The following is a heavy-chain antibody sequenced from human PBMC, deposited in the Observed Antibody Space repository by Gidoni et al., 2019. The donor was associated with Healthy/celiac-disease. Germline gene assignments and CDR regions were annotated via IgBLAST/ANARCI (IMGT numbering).Heavy chain of an antibody. CDR2: IRSKAYGGTT. V-gene: IGHV3-49*04. J-gene: IGHJ5*02. Sequence: EVQLVESGGGLVQPGRSLRLPCTASGVPFGDYAMSWVRQAPGKGLGWVGFIRSKAYGGTTEYAASVKGRFTISRDDSKSIAYLQMNSLKTEDTAVYYCTRDGTGTTGWFDPWGQGTLVTVSS. CDR1: GVPFGDYA. D-gene: IGHD1-7*01. CDR3: TRDGTGTTGWFDP.